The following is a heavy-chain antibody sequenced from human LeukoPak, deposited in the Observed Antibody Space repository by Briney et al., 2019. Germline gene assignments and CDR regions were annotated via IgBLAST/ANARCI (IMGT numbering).Heavy chain of an antibody. J-gene: IGHJ4*02. D-gene: IGHD1-26*01. CDR3: ARDWQRWDPFDY. CDR2: INHNSGGT. CDR1: GYTFTGYY. Sequence: ASVKVSCKASGYTFTGYYMHWVRQAPGQGLEWMGWINHNSGGTNYAQKFQGRVTMTRDTSINTAYMELSRLSSDDTAVYYCARDWQRWDPFDYWGQGTLVTVSS. V-gene: IGHV1-2*02.